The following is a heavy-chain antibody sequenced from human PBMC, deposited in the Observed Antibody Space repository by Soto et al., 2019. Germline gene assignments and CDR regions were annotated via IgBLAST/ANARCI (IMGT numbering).Heavy chain of an antibody. CDR3: ARDVDIVTAPPGDY. V-gene: IGHV1-18*04. CDR1: GYKFKIYG. Sequence: QVQLVQSGAEVKKPGASVNVSCKTSGYKFKIYGINWVRQDPGQGLEWMGWISAYNGNTNYAQKFQGRVTMTTDTSTTTAYMELRGLRSDDTAVYYCARDVDIVTAPPGDYWGQGTLVTVSS. D-gene: IGHD5-12*01. J-gene: IGHJ4*02. CDR2: ISAYNGNT.